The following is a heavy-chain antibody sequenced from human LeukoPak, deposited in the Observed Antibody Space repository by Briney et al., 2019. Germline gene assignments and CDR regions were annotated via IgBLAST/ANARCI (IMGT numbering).Heavy chain of an antibody. CDR2: IYYSGST. D-gene: IGHD5-18*01. Sequence: KASETLSLTCTVSGGSISNYYWSWIRQPPGKGREWIGYIYYSGSTNYHPSLKSRVTISVDTSKNQFSLKLSSVTAADTAVYYCARHSYGSQFDYWGQGTLVTVSS. CDR3: ARHSYGSQFDY. V-gene: IGHV4-59*08. J-gene: IGHJ4*02. CDR1: GGSISNYY.